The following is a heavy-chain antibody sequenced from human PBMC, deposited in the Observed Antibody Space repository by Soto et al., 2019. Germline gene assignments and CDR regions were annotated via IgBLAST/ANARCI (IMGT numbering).Heavy chain of an antibody. V-gene: IGHV1-69*12. CDR3: ARDDGPSVAGNFDY. Sequence: QVQLVQSGAEVKKPGSSVKVSCKASGGTFSSYAISWVRQAPGQGLEWMGGIIPIFGTANYAQKFQGRVTITADESTSTAYMEPSSLRSEDTAVYYCARDDGPSVAGNFDYWGQGTLVTVSS. CDR2: IIPIFGTA. D-gene: IGHD6-19*01. J-gene: IGHJ4*02. CDR1: GGTFSSYA.